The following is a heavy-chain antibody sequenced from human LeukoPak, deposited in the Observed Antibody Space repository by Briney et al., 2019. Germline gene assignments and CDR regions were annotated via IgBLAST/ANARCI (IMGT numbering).Heavy chain of an antibody. V-gene: IGHV4-39*01. CDR2: IYSRGTT. Sequence: SETLSLTCTVSGGSISSISNYWGWIRQPPGKGLEWIGSIYSRGTTYYNPSLRSRITISIDTSKNQFSLRLNSVTAADTSVYYCARPSEAAGPLSFARWGQGTLVTVSS. D-gene: IGHD6-13*01. CDR1: GGSISSISNY. CDR3: ARPSEAAGPLSFAR. J-gene: IGHJ4*02.